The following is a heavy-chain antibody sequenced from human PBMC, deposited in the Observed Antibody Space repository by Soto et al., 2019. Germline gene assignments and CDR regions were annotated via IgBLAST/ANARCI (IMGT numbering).Heavy chain of an antibody. D-gene: IGHD3-10*01. CDR2: IYYSGST. V-gene: IGHV4-59*01. Sequence: QVQLQESGPGLVKPSETLSLTCTVSGGSISSYYWSWIRQPPGKGLEWIGYIYYSGSTNYNPSLTSRVTISVDTSMTQFSLKLSSVTAADTAVYYGARVWGGAFDIWGQGTMVTVSS. J-gene: IGHJ3*02. CDR3: ARVWGGAFDI. CDR1: GGSISSYY.